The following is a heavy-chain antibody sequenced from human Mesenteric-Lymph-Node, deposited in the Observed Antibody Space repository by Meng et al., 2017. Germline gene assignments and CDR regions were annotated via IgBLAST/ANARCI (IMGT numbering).Heavy chain of an antibody. Sequence: GESLKISCAASGFTFSSYGMHWVRQAPGKGLEWVAVIWYDGSNKYYADSVKGRFTISRDNSKNTLYLQMNSLRAEDTAVYYCARDGRYYYDSSGYYKVGYGMDVWGQGTTVTVSS. D-gene: IGHD3-22*01. V-gene: IGHV3-33*01. CDR3: ARDGRYYYDSSGYYKVGYGMDV. J-gene: IGHJ6*02. CDR2: IWYDGSNK. CDR1: GFTFSSYG.